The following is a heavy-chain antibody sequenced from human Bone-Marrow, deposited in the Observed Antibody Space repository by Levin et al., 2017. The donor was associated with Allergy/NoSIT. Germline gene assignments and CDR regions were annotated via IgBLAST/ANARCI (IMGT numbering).Heavy chain of an antibody. D-gene: IGHD1-14*01. V-gene: IGHV3-23*01. CDR2: ISGSGGGT. CDR3: AKVTAPELMRLPFDC. CDR1: GFTFSNYG. Sequence: GGSLRLSCAASGFTFSNYGMNWVRQAPGKGLEWVSEISGSGGGTYYADSVKGRFTISRDNSKNTLYLQMNSLRAEDTAIYYCAKVTAPELMRLPFDCWGQGTLVTVSS. J-gene: IGHJ4*02.